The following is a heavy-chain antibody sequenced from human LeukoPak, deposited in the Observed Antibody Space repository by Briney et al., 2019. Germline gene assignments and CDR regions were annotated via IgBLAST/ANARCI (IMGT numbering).Heavy chain of an antibody. CDR1: GGSFSGYY. CDR3: AERSAYESLFDY. Sequence: SETLSLTCAVYGGSFSGYYWSWIRQPPGKGLEWIGEINHSGSTNYNPSLKSRVTISVDTSKNQFSLKLSSVTAADTAVYFCAERSAYESLFDYWGQGTLVTVSS. J-gene: IGHJ4*02. D-gene: IGHD5-12*01. CDR2: INHSGST. V-gene: IGHV4-34*01.